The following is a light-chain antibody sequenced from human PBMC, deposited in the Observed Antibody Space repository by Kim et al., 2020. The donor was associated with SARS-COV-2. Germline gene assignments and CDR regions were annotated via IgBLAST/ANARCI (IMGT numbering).Light chain of an antibody. CDR1: QSIYSTY. J-gene: IGKJ1*01. Sequence: EIVLTQSPGSLPLSPGDKATLSCRASQSIYSTYLAWYQQKPGQAPRLLIYGASSRAAGIPDRFSGSGSGTDFTLSISRLEPEDFAVYFCQQYDTAPWTFGQGTKVDIK. CDR2: GAS. CDR3: QQYDTAPWT. V-gene: IGKV3-20*01.